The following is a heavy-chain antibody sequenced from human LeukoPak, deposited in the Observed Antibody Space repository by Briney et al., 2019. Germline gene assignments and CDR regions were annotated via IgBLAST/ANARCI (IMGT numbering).Heavy chain of an antibody. Sequence: AGGSLRLSCAASGFTFSSYEMNWVRQAPGKGREGVLYISSSGSTIYYADSVKGRFTISRDNAKNSLYLQMNSLRAEDTAVYYCARAFRRGSSWYPDYWGQGTLVTVSS. CDR2: ISSSGSTI. D-gene: IGHD6-13*01. J-gene: IGHJ4*02. V-gene: IGHV3-48*03. CDR3: ARAFRRGSSWYPDY. CDR1: GFTFSSYE.